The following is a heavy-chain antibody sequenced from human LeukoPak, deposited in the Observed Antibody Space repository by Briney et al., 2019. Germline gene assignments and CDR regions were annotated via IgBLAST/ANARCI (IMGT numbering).Heavy chain of an antibody. J-gene: IGHJ4*02. D-gene: IGHD6-19*01. Sequence: ASVKVSCKVSGYTLTELSMHWVRQAPGKGLEWMGGFDPEDGETIYAQKFQGGVTMTEDTPTDTAYMELSSLRSEDTAVYYCATYQGSGWYYFDYWGQGTLVTVSS. CDR3: ATYQGSGWYYFDY. CDR1: GYTLTELS. CDR2: FDPEDGET. V-gene: IGHV1-24*01.